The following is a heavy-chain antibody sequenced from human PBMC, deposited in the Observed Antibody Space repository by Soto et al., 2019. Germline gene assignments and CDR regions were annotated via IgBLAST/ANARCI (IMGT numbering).Heavy chain of an antibody. J-gene: IGHJ4*02. D-gene: IGHD6-6*01. CDR1: GFTFSSYA. CDR3: AKRSSSSTFDY. V-gene: IGHV3-23*01. CDR2: ISGSDDST. Sequence: EVQLLESGGGLVQPGESLRPSCAASGFTFSSYAMSWVRQAPGKGLEWVSVISGSDDSTYYADSVKGRFTISRDNSKNTLYLQMNSLRAEDTVVYYCAKRSSSSTFDYWGQGTLVTVSS.